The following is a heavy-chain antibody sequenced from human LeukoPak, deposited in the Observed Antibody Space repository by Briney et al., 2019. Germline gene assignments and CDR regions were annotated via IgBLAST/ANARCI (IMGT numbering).Heavy chain of an antibody. D-gene: IGHD2-8*01. Sequence: PGGSLRLSCAASGFTFSSYAMSWVRQAPGKGLEWVSAISDSGGSTYDADSVKGWFTISRDNSKNTLYLQMNSLRAEDTAVYYCAKDTSIGRYCTSGVCSPFDYWGQGTLVTVSS. CDR1: GFTFSSYA. J-gene: IGHJ4*02. CDR3: AKDTSIGRYCTSGVCSPFDY. CDR2: ISDSGGST. V-gene: IGHV3-23*01.